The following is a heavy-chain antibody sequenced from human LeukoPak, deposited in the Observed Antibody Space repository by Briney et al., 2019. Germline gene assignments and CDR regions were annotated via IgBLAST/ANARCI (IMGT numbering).Heavy chain of an antibody. CDR2: ISGSGGST. J-gene: IGHJ4*02. D-gene: IGHD6-6*01. CDR1: GFTFSIYA. V-gene: IGHV3-23*01. CDR3: AKDRRGYSSSSRFFDY. Sequence: GRSLRLSCAASGFTFSIYAMSWVRHAPGKGLEWVSSISGSGGSTYYADSVKGRFTISRDNSKNTLYLQMNSLRAEDTAVYYCAKDRRGYSSSSRFFDYWGQGTLVTVSS.